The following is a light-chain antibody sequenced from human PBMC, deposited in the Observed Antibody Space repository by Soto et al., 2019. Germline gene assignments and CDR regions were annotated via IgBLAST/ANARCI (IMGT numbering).Light chain of an antibody. CDR3: QQPPKM. V-gene: IGKV3-11*01. CDR1: QSVSSY. J-gene: IGKJ1*01. Sequence: EIVLTQSPATLSLSPGERATLSCRASQSVSSYLAWYQQKPGQAPRLLIYDASNRATGIPARFSGSGSGTDFTLTISSLEPEDFAVYYCQQPPKMFGQGTKVEIK. CDR2: DAS.